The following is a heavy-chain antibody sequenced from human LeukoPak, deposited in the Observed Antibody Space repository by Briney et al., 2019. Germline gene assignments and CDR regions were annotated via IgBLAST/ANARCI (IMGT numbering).Heavy chain of an antibody. CDR1: GGSFSGYY. CDR2: INHSGST. Sequence: SETLSLTCAVYGGSFSGYYWSWIRQPPGKGLEWIGEINHSGSTNYNPSLKSRVTILVDTSKNQFSLKLSSVTAADTAVYYCARPGGTGDIGGPYDYWGQGTLVTVSS. CDR3: ARPGGTGDIGGPYDY. D-gene: IGHD7-27*01. J-gene: IGHJ4*02. V-gene: IGHV4-34*01.